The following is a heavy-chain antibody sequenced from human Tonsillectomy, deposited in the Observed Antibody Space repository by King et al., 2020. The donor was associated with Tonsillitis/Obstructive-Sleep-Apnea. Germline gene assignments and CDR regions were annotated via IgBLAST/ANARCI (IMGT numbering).Heavy chain of an antibody. D-gene: IGHD2-2*01. CDR1: GYTFTSYG. Sequence: VQLVESGAEVKKPGASVKVSCTASGYTFTSYGISWVRQAPGQGLEWMGWISSYSTNTNYAQNLQGRVTMSTDTSTSTAYMELRSLRSDDTAVYYCARDLRCSSTSCYSITYYYYYMDVWGKGTTVTVSS. V-gene: IGHV1-18*01. CDR2: ISSYSTNT. J-gene: IGHJ6*03. CDR3: ARDLRCSSTSCYSITYYYYYMDV.